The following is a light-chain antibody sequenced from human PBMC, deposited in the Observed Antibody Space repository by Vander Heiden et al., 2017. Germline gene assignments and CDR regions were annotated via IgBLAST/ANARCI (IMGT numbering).Light chain of an antibody. J-gene: IGLJ2*01. CDR2: EVT. Sequence: SALTQPASAPGSPGQSITISSPASTGAIGSSTFVSWYPQQPGRARKLLIYEVTNRRSGVANRISGTKFGNTASLTVSGLQAEDEADYYCSSYRDSSTVVFGGGTKLTV. CDR3: SSYRDSSTVV. V-gene: IGLV2-14*03. CDR1: TGAIGSSTF.